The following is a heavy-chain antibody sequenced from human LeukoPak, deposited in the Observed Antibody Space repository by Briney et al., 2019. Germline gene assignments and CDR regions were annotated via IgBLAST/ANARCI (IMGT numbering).Heavy chain of an antibody. Sequence: QSGGSLRLSRAASGFTFSSYGMHWVRQAPGKGLEWVAVIWYDGSNKYYADSVKGRFTISRDNSKNTLYLQMNSLRAEDTAVYYCAREKVRWELRPWDYYYYGMDVWGQGTTVTVSS. CDR3: AREKVRWELRPWDYYYYGMDV. D-gene: IGHD2-15*01. V-gene: IGHV3-33*01. CDR2: IWYDGSNK. CDR1: GFTFSSYG. J-gene: IGHJ6*02.